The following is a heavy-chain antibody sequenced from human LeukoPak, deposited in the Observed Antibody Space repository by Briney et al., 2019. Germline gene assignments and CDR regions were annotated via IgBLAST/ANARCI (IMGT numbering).Heavy chain of an antibody. J-gene: IGHJ4*02. CDR3: ARRLSSSSLAYYFDY. CDR2: IYYSGST. CDR1: GGSISNSNYH. Sequence: PSETLSPTCTVSGGSISNSNYHWGWIRQPPGKGLEWIGNIYYSGSTYCNPSLKSRVTISVDTSKNQFSLKLSSVTAADTAVYYCARRLSSSSLAYYFDYWGQGTLVTVSS. V-gene: IGHV4-39*01. D-gene: IGHD6-6*01.